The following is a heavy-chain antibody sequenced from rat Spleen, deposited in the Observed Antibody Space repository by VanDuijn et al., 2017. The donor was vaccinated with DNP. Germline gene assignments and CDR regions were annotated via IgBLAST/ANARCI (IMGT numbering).Heavy chain of an antibody. CDR3: ARGSGTYYWYFDF. CDR1: GFSLTSHN. D-gene: IGHD5-1*01. Sequence: QVQLKESGPGLVQSSKTLSLTCTVSGFSLTSHNVHWVRQPPGKGLEWMGIMWSGGSADYNSALKFRLSISRDTSKSQVFLKMNSLRSEDTATYYCARGSGTYYWYFDFWGPGTMVTVSS. J-gene: IGHJ1*01. V-gene: IGHV2-30*01. CDR2: MWSGGSA.